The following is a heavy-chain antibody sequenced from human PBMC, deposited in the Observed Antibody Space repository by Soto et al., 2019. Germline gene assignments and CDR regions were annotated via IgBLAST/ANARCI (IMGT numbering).Heavy chain of an antibody. J-gene: IGHJ2*01. V-gene: IGHV3-23*01. D-gene: IGHD3-16*01. Sequence: EVQLLESGGGLVKSGGSLRLSCVASGFTFSKYAMTWVRQAPGKGLEWVSSISSNGMTTDYADSVKGRFTISRDNARNTLSLQMDSLRGDDAALYYCAKDKYTDSVRRVWFFDFWGRCTLVTVSS. CDR1: GFTFSKYA. CDR3: AKDKYTDSVRRVWFFDF. CDR2: ISSNGMTT.